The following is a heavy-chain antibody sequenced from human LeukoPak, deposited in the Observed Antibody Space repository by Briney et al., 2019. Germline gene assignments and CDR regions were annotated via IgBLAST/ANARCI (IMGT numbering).Heavy chain of an antibody. CDR3: ARDLGDDYGEQPLLVDAFDI. V-gene: IGHV1-69*13. Sequence: ASVKVSCKASGGTFSSYAISWVRQAPGQGLEWMGGIIPIFGTANYAQKFQGRVTITADESTSTAYMELSSLRSEDTAVYYCARDLGDDYGEQPLLVDAFDIWGQGTMVTVSS. CDR1: GGTFSSYA. CDR2: IIPIFGTA. J-gene: IGHJ3*02. D-gene: IGHD4-17*01.